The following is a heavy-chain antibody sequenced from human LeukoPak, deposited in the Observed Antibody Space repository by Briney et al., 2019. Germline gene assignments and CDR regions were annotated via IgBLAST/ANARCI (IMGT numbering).Heavy chain of an antibody. CDR2: IYYSGST. Sequence: PSETLSLTCTVSGGSISSSSYYWGWIRQPPGKGLEWIGSIYYSGSTYYNPSLKSRVTISVDTSKNQFSLKLSSVTAADTAVYHCARQSSSWNTWGQGTLVTVSS. CDR3: ARQSSSWNT. J-gene: IGHJ5*02. CDR1: GGSISSSSYY. V-gene: IGHV4-39*07. D-gene: IGHD6-13*01.